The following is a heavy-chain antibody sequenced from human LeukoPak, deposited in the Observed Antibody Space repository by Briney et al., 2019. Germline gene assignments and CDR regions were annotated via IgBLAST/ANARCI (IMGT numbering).Heavy chain of an antibody. V-gene: IGHV1-2*02. CDR1: GYTFTSNY. J-gene: IGHJ4*02. CDR3: ASLYSGYDPFDY. D-gene: IGHD5-12*01. Sequence: ASVKVSCKAFGYTFTSNYMHWVRQAPGQGLEWMGWINPNSGGTNYAQKFQGRVTMTRDTSISTAYMELSRLRSDDTAVYYCASLYSGYDPFDYWGQGTLVTVSS. CDR2: INPNSGGT.